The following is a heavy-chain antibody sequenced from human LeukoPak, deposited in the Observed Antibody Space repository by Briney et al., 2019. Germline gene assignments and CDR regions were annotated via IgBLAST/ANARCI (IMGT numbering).Heavy chain of an antibody. V-gene: IGHV3-53*05. CDR3: AKDRLIVVVTATDY. J-gene: IGHJ4*02. CDR2: IYSGGST. D-gene: IGHD2-21*02. Sequence: PGGSLRLSCAASGFTVSSNYMSWVRQAPGKGLEWVSVIYSGGSTYYADSVKGRFTISRDNSKNTLYLQMNSLRAEDTAVYYCAKDRLIVVVTATDYWGQGTLVTVSS. CDR1: GFTVSSNY.